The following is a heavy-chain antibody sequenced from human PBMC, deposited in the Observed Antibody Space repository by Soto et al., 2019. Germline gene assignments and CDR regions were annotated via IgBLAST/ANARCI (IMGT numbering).Heavy chain of an antibody. D-gene: IGHD6-13*01. CDR1: GFTFDNYA. V-gene: IGHV3-23*01. CDR3: AKPLPAAGTVDYFQH. CDR2: ISIRGGST. Sequence: GGSLRLSCAASGFTFDNYAMSWVRQAPGKGLEWVSAISIRGGSTYYADSVRGRFTISRDNSKNTLYLQMNSLRADDTAVYYCAKPLPAAGTVDYFQHWGQGTLVTVSS. J-gene: IGHJ1*01.